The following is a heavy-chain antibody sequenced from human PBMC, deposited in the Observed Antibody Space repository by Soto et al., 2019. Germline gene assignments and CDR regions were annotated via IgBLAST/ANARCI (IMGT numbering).Heavy chain of an antibody. CDR3: ARGGATGIYYFDY. CDR1: GGSISSYY. Sequence: QVQLQESGPGLVKPSETLSLTCTVSGGSISSYYWSWIRQPPGERLEYIGYIYYSGSTNYNPSLKRRLTMSVDTSKNQFSLRLSSVTAADTAVYYCARGGATGIYYFDYWGQGTLVTVSS. V-gene: IGHV4-59*01. D-gene: IGHD1-1*01. J-gene: IGHJ4*02. CDR2: IYYSGST.